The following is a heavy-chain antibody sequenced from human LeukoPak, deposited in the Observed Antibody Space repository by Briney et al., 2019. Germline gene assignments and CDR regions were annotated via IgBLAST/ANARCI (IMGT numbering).Heavy chain of an antibody. CDR3: ARAPMYSSGWLDDY. Sequence: GASVKVSCKASGYTFTSYDINWVRQATGQGLEWMGWMNPNSGNTGYAQKFQGRVTMTRNTSISTAYMELSSLRSEDTAVYYCARAPMYSSGWLDDYWGQGTLVTVSS. CDR2: MNPNSGNT. CDR1: GYTFTSYD. V-gene: IGHV1-8*01. D-gene: IGHD6-19*01. J-gene: IGHJ4*02.